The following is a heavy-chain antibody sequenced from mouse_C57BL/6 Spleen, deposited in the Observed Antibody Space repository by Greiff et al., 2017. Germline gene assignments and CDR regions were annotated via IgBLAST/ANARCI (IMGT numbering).Heavy chain of an antibody. CDR3: ALTYYSNYGY. CDR2: IEPSDSYT. CDR1: GYTFTSSW. D-gene: IGHD2-5*01. J-gene: IGHJ2*01. Sequence: QVQLTQPGAALVKPGASVKLSCKASGYTFTSSWMEWVKQRPGQGLEWIGEIEPSDSYTNYNQKFKGKATLTVDTSSSTAYMQLSSLTSEDSAVYYCALTYYSNYGYWGQGTTLTVSS. V-gene: IGHV1-50*01.